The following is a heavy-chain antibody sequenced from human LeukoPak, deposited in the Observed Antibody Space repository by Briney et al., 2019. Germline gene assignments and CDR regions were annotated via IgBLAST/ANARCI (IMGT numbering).Heavy chain of an antibody. Sequence: SETLSLTCAVSGGSISSGGYSWSWIRQPPGKGLEWIGYIYYSGSTYYNPSLKSRVTISVDTSKNQFSLKLSSVTAADTAVYYCARGGYYYDSRDAFDIWGQGTMVTVSS. CDR3: ARGGYYYDSRDAFDI. V-gene: IGHV4-30-4*07. CDR1: GGSISSGGYS. CDR2: IYYSGST. D-gene: IGHD3-22*01. J-gene: IGHJ3*02.